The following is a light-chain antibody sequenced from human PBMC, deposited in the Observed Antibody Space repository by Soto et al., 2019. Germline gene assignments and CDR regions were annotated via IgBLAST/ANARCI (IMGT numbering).Light chain of an antibody. CDR2: DAS. V-gene: IGKV3-11*01. J-gene: IGKJ4*01. CDR1: QSVSYY. CDR3: HQRTNWPPT. Sequence: EIVLTQSPAALSLSPGERASLSCRASQSVSYYLAWYQQKPGQAPSLLIYDASNRATGIPDRFSGSGSGTDFTLTISGLEPEDFAVYFCHQRTNWPPTFGGGTKVEIK.